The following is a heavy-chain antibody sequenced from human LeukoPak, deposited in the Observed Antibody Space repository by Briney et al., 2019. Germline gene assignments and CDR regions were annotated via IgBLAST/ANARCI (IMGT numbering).Heavy chain of an antibody. CDR1: SGSISTYY. CDR2: IDYSAGT. CDR3: AREVGSLTTLGGYYYQYYMDV. D-gene: IGHD4-23*01. J-gene: IGHJ6*03. Sequence: SETLSLTCTVSSGSISTYYWSWIRQPPEKGLEWIGYIDYSAGTNYNPSLKSRVTISVDTSKNQLSLSLRSVTAADTAVYYCAREVGSLTTLGGYYYQYYMDVWGTGATVTVSS. V-gene: IGHV4-59*01.